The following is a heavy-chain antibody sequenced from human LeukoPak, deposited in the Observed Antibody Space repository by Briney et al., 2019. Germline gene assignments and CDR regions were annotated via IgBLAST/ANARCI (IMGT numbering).Heavy chain of an antibody. CDR2: INPNSGGT. CDR1: GYTFTGYY. J-gene: IGHJ4*02. CDR3: ARDLGAYYYGAGTYYYQFDH. D-gene: IGHD3-10*01. V-gene: IGHV1-2*04. Sequence: ASVKVSCKASGYTFTGYYMHWVRQAPGQGLEWMGWINPNSGGTNYAQKFQGWVTMTRDTSISTAYMELRSLRSDDTAVYYCARDLGAYYYGAGTYYYQFDHWGQGTLVTVSS.